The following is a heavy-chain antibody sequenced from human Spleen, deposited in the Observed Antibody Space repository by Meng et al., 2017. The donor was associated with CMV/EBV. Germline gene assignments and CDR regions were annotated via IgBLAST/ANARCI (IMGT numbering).Heavy chain of an antibody. V-gene: IGHV3-49*04. CDR2: IRSKAWGGTT. CDR1: GFTVSSNY. Sequence: GESLKISCAASGFTVSSNYMSWVRQAPGKGLEWVGLIRSKAWGGTTEYGASVKGRVTISRDESKSIAYLQMNSLKTEDTAVYYCTRLLDGRYYFDSWGQGTLVTVSS. D-gene: IGHD5-24*01. CDR3: TRLLDGRYYFDS. J-gene: IGHJ4*02.